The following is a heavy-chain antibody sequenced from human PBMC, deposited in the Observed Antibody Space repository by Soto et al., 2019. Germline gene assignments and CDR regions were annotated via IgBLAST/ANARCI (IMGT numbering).Heavy chain of an antibody. CDR3: TREVRFLEWTIPWFDP. Sequence: GGSLRLSCTASGFTFGDYAMSWFRQAPGKGLEWVGFIRSKAYGGTTEYAASVKGRFTISRDDSKSIAYLQMNSLKTEDTAVYYCTREVRFLEWTIPWFDPWGQGTLVTVSS. CDR2: IRSKAYGGTT. D-gene: IGHD3-3*01. CDR1: GFTFGDYA. J-gene: IGHJ5*02. V-gene: IGHV3-49*03.